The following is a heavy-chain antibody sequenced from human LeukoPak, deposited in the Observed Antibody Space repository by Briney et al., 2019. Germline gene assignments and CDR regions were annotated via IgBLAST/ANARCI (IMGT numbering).Heavy chain of an antibody. CDR3: ARRRSYSSGWDY. D-gene: IGHD6-19*01. CDR2: IYPGDSDT. CDR1: GYNFINYW. Sequence: HGESLKISCKGSGYNFINYWIGWVRQMPGKGLGWMGIIYPGDSDTRYSPSFQGQVTISADKSISTAYVQWTSLKASDTAMYYCARRRSYSSGWDYWGQGTLVTVSS. V-gene: IGHV5-51*01. J-gene: IGHJ4*02.